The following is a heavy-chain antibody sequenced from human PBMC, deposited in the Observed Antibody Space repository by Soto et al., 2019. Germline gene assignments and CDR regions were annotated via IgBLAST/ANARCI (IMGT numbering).Heavy chain of an antibody. CDR1: GGSISSGGYS. J-gene: IGHJ6*02. CDR2: IYHSGST. CDR3: ASGNYYYGMDV. Sequence: PSETLSLTCSVSGGSISSGGYSWSWIRQPPGKGLEWIGYIYHSGSTYYNPSLKSRVTISVDTSKNQFSLKLSSVTAADTAVYYCASGNYYYGMDVWGQGTTVTVSS. V-gene: IGHV4-30-2*01.